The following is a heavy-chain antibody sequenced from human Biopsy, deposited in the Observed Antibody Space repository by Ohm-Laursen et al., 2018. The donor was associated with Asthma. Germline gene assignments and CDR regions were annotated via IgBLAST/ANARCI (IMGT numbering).Heavy chain of an antibody. J-gene: IGHJ4*02. Sequence: SLRLSCTASGFAVSRDHMFWVRQAPGKGLEWVSVIYSGGTSYTADSMRGRFTISRDYSKNTLYLQMHRRRAEDTAVYYCARGDSSNWSHYYFDYWGQRTLVTVSS. V-gene: IGHV3-53*01. CDR2: IYSGGTS. D-gene: IGHD3-22*01. CDR3: ARGDSSNWSHYYFDY. CDR1: GFAVSRDH.